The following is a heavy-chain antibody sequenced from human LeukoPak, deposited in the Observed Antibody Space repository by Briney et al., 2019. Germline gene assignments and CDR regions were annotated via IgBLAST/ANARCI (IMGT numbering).Heavy chain of an antibody. V-gene: IGHV3-30*03. CDR2: ISYDGSNE. D-gene: IGHD3/OR15-3a*01. Sequence: GGSLRLSCAASGFTFSSYGMHWVRQAPGKGLEWVAVISYDGSNEYYADSVKGRFTISRDNSKNTLYLQMNSLRAEDTAVYYCALTGLTGVDYWGQGTLVTVSS. J-gene: IGHJ4*02. CDR3: ALTGLTGVDY. CDR1: GFTFSSYG.